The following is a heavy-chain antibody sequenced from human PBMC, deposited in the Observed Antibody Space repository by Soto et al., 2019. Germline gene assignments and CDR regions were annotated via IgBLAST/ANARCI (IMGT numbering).Heavy chain of an antibody. CDR2: IKSENEGGAT. CDR1: GFTFTNVW. J-gene: IGHJ5*01. D-gene: IGHD1-26*01. V-gene: IGHV3-15*07. CDR3: TTASGYYYDSSAQTPANDS. Sequence: GGSLRLSCVASGFTFTNVWMTWVRRAPGKGLEWVGRIKSENEGGATDYAAPVQGRFTISRDDSKSTVSLQMNSLTSEDTAVYYCTTASGYYYDSSAQTPANDSWGQGTPVTVSS.